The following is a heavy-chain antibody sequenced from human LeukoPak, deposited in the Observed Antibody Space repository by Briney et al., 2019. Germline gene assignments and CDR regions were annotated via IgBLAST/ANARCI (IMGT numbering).Heavy chain of an antibody. D-gene: IGHD2-2*01. CDR3: ARRQGCSSTSCPPDS. CDR1: GSGFTTYW. J-gene: IGHJ4*02. Sequence: GASLKISCKASGSGFTTYWIAWVRQMRGKGLEWMGIIYLGDSDTRYSPSFQGQVTISADKSITTAYPQWSSLKASDTAMYYCARRQGCSSTSCPPDSWGQGTLVTVSS. CDR2: IYLGDSDT. V-gene: IGHV5-51*01.